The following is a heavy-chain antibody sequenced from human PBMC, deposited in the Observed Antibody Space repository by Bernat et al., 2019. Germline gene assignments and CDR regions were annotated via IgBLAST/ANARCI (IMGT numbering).Heavy chain of an antibody. CDR2: IFYSGIT. CDR3: ARHREQWLVRPHSLDY. D-gene: IGHD6-19*01. CDR1: GGSISSSSYY. Sequence: QLQLQQSGPGLVKPSETLSLTCTVFGGSISSSSYYWGWIRQPPGKWLGWIGSIFYSGITYYNPSLKSRVTISVDTSKTQFSLKLSSVTAADTAVYYCARHREQWLVRPHSLDYWGQGTLVTVSS. V-gene: IGHV4-39*01. J-gene: IGHJ4*02.